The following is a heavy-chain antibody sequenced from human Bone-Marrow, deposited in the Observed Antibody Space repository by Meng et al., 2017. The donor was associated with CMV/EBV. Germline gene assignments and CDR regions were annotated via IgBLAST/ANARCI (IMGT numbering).Heavy chain of an antibody. Sequence: ASVKVSCKASGYTFTGYYMHWVRQAPGQGLEWMGWINPNSGGTNYAQKFQGRVTITTDESTSTAYMELSSLRSEDTAVYYCARGVATIRGYYYYYGMDVWGQGTTVTVSS. J-gene: IGHJ6*02. CDR2: INPNSGGT. D-gene: IGHD5-12*01. CDR1: GYTFTGYY. CDR3: ARGVATIRGYYYYYGMDV. V-gene: IGHV1-2*02.